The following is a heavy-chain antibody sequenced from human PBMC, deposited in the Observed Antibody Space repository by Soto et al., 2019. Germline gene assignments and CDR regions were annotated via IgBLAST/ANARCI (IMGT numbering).Heavy chain of an antibody. J-gene: IGHJ3*02. CDR3: ARDDPERGGGAFDS. CDR2: ISSSSSTI. V-gene: IGHV3-48*01. CDR1: GFTFSSNG. Sequence: EVQLVESGGGLVQPGGSLRLSCAASGFTFSSNGMNWVRQAPGKGLEWVSYISSSSSTIYYADSVKGRFTISRDNAKNTLYLLENSLRAEDTAVYYCARDDPERGGGAFDSWGQGTMVTVSS. D-gene: IGHD3-16*01.